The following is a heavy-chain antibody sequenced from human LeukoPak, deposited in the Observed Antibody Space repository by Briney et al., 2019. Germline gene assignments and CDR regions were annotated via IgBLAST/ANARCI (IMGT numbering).Heavy chain of an antibody. CDR1: GFTFSSYE. D-gene: IGHD1-26*01. CDR3: ARDAVGGGIDY. J-gene: IGHJ4*02. V-gene: IGHV3-48*03. CDR2: ISSSGSTI. Sequence: GGSLRLSCAASGFTFSSYEMNWVRQAPGKGLEWISYISSSGSTIYYADSVKGRFTISRDNSKNSLYLQMNSLRAEDTAVYYCARDAVGGGIDYWGQGTLVTVSS.